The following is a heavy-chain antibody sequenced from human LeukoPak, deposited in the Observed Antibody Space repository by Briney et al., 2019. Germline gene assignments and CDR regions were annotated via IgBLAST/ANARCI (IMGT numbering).Heavy chain of an antibody. Sequence: SETLSLTCTVSGGSINIYYWSWIRQPPGKGLEWIGYIYYNGSTSYNPSLKSRVTISIDKSKNQFSLKLSSVTAADTAVYYCASALAGGGQYVAFDIWGQGTMVTVSS. CDR1: GGSINIYY. V-gene: IGHV4-59*08. CDR3: ASALAGGGQYVAFDI. J-gene: IGHJ3*02. D-gene: IGHD2-15*01. CDR2: IYYNGST.